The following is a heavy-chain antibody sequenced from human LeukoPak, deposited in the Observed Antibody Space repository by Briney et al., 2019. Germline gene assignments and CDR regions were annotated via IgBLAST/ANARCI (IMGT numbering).Heavy chain of an antibody. CDR2: IYTSGST. Sequence: PSETLSLTCTVSGVAISSYYWSWIRQPAGKGLEWIGRIYTSGSTNYNPSLKSRVTMSVDTSKNQFSLKLSSVTAADTAVYYCARVSRGKYYDSSGYSTYYYYGMDVWGQGTTVTVSS. CDR1: GVAISSYY. D-gene: IGHD3-22*01. V-gene: IGHV4-4*07. J-gene: IGHJ6*02. CDR3: ARVSRGKYYDSSGYSTYYYYGMDV.